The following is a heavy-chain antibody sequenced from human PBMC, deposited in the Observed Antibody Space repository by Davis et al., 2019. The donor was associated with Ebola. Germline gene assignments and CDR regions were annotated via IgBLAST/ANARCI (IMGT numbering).Heavy chain of an antibody. CDR1: GYTFTSYA. CDR2: INAGNGNT. CDR3: ARDLLLWFRELSSGAFDI. V-gene: IGHV1-3*01. J-gene: IGHJ3*02. Sequence: AASVKVSCKASGYTFTSYAMHWVRQAPGQRLEWMGWINAGNGNTKYSQKFQGRVTITRDTSASTAYMELSSLRSEDTAVYYRARDLLLWFRELSSGAFDIWGQGTMVTVSS. D-gene: IGHD3-10*01.